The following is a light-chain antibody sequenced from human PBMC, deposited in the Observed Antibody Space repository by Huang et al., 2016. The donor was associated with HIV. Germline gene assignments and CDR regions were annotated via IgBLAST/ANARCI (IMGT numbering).Light chain of an antibody. CDR1: QGIRND. V-gene: IGKV1-6*01. CDR2: AAS. Sequence: AIHMTQSPSSLSASLGDRITITCRASQGIRNDLGWYQHTPGKAPKLLIYAASELQVGVPLRFRGSGSGTDFTLIITSLQPEDVGTYYCLQDFNYPRTFGQGTTVNI. CDR3: LQDFNYPRT. J-gene: IGKJ1*01.